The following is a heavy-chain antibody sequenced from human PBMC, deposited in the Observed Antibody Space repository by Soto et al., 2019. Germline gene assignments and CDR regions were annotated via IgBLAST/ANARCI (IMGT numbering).Heavy chain of an antibody. J-gene: IGHJ5*02. Sequence: ASVKVSCKSSGYTFTNYGITWVRQAPGEGLEWMGWISGYNGHTNYAQKVQGRVTMTTDTSTSTAYMELRSLRSDDTAVFYCARSPPATGTSGLDPGGQGPLLTVPS. CDR2: ISGYNGHT. V-gene: IGHV1-18*04. D-gene: IGHD1-1*01. CDR3: ARSPPATGTSGLDP. CDR1: GYTFTNYG.